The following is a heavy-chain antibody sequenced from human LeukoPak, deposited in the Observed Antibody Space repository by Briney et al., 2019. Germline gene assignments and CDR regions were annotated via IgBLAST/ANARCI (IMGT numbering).Heavy chain of an antibody. CDR3: AISRYYYDSSGYYYPDY. Sequence: GGSLRLSCAASGFTFNNYWMHWVRQAPGKGLEWVSAISGSGSNKYYADSVKGRFTISRDNSKNTLFLQMNSLRAEDTAVYYCAISRYYYDSSGYYYPDYWGQGTLVTVSS. V-gene: IGHV3-23*01. J-gene: IGHJ4*02. D-gene: IGHD3-22*01. CDR1: GFTFNNYW. CDR2: ISGSGSNK.